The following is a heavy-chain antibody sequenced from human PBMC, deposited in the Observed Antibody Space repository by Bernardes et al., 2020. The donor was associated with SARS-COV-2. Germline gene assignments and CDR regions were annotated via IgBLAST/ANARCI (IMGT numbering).Heavy chain of an antibody. CDR3: AKGGAPVDFWSGYYTDYNYFGMDV. D-gene: IGHD3-3*01. Sequence: GGSLRLSCAASGFSFRNYAMMWVRQAPGKGLEWVAVISSSGGTTYMSDSVKGRFTISRDNSRSTLYLQMNTLRAEDTAVYYCAKGGAPVDFWSGYYTDYNYFGMDVWGQGTTVTVSS. CDR2: ISSSGGTT. CDR1: GFSFRNYA. V-gene: IGHV3-23*01. J-gene: IGHJ6*02.